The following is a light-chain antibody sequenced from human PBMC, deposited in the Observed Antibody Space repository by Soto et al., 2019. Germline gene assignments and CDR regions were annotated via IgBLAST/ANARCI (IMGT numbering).Light chain of an antibody. CDR1: QGVTTN. CDR2: DVS. CDR3: QQYNNWPFS. J-gene: IGKJ5*01. V-gene: IGKV3-15*01. Sequence: EIVMTQSPATLSVSQGERATLSCRAGQGVTTNFAWYQQKSGQSPRLLIYDVSIRATGVPARFSGTGSETDFTLTISGLQSDDSAVYFCQQYNNWPFSFGQGTRLEI.